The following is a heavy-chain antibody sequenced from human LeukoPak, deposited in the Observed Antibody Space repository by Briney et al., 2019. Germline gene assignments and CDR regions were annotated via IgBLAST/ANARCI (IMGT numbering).Heavy chain of an antibody. CDR2: IIPIFGTA. J-gene: IGHJ4*02. CDR3: ARDRSEMATTRTFDY. V-gene: IGHV1-69*05. Sequence: SVKASCKASGGTFSSYAISWVRQAPGQGLEWMGGIIPIFGTANYAQKLQGRVTITTDESTSTAYMELSSLRSEGTAVYYCARDRSEMATTRTFDYWGQGTLVTVSS. D-gene: IGHD5-24*01. CDR1: GGTFSSYA.